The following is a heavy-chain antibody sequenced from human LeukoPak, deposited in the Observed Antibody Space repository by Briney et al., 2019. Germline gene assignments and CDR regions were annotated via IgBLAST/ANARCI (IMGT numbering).Heavy chain of an antibody. CDR2: IYYSGST. V-gene: IGHV4-59*01. CDR3: ARDRGAMAFDY. CDR1: GGSISNYY. Sequence: SETLSLTCTVSGGSISNYYWNWIRQTPGKGLEWIGYIYYSGSTNYNPSLKSRVTISVDTPRNQFSLKVTSVTAADTAVYYCARDRGAMAFDYWGRGTLVTVSS. D-gene: IGHD3-10*01. J-gene: IGHJ4*02.